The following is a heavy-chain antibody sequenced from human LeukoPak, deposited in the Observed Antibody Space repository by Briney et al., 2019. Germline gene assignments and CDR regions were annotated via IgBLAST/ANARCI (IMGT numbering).Heavy chain of an antibody. V-gene: IGHV3-21*01. CDR3: ARADYSSGYDILTGYYGGLNFDY. CDR1: GFTFSSYS. J-gene: IGHJ4*02. Sequence: PGGSLRLSCAASGFTFSSYSMNWVRQAPGKGLEWVSSISSSSSYIYYADSVKGRFTISRDNAKNSLYLQMNSLRAEDTAVYYCARADYSSGYDILTGYYGGLNFDYWGQGTLVTVSS. D-gene: IGHD3-9*01. CDR2: ISSSSSYI.